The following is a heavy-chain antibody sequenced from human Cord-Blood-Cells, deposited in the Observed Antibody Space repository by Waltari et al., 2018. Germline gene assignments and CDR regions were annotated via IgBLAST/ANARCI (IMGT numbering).Heavy chain of an antibody. CDR1: GFTFSSYS. Sequence: EVQLVESGGGLVKPGGSLRLSCAASGFTFSSYSMNWVRPAPGKGLEWVSSISSSSSYIYYADSVKGRFTISRDNAKNSLYLQMNSLRAEDTAVYYCARGYCTNGVCYFDYWGQGTLVTVSS. CDR2: ISSSSSYI. J-gene: IGHJ4*02. V-gene: IGHV3-21*01. D-gene: IGHD2-8*01. CDR3: ARGYCTNGVCYFDY.